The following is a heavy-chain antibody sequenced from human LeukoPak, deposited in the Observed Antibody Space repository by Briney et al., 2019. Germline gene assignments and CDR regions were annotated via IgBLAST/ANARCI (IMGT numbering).Heavy chain of an antibody. CDR1: GFTFTSSA. Sequence: SVKVSCKASGFTFTSSAMQWVRQARGQRLEWIGWIVVGSGNTNYAQKFQERVTITRDMSTSTAYMEPSSLRSEDTAVYYCAGTVAGTVHYYYGMDVWGQGTTVTVSS. J-gene: IGHJ6*02. D-gene: IGHD6-19*01. CDR3: AGTVAGTVHYYYGMDV. V-gene: IGHV1-58*02. CDR2: IVVGSGNT.